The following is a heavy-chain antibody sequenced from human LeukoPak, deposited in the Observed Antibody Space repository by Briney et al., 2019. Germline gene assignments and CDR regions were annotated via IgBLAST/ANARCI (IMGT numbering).Heavy chain of an antibody. V-gene: IGHV4-4*07. CDR2: IYTSGST. CDR3: ARGGKATVTTYYFDY. Sequence: SETLSLTCTVSGGSISSYYWSWIRQPAGQGLEWIGRIYTSGSTNYNPSLKSRVTMSVDTSKNQFSLKLSSVTAADTAVYYCARGGKATVTTYYFDYWGQGTLVTVSS. J-gene: IGHJ4*02. D-gene: IGHD4-11*01. CDR1: GGSISSYY.